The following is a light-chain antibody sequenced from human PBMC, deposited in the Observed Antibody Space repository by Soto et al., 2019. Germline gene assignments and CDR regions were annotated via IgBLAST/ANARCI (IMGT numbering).Light chain of an antibody. V-gene: IGKV1-33*01. CDR3: QQYNNLPYS. CDR1: EDISKY. J-gene: IGKJ2*03. Sequence: DIQMTQSPSSLSASLGDRVTITYQASEDISKYLHWYQQSPGKAPKLLIYDASNLEVGVPSRFGGSGSGTFFTLTISSLQPEDVATYYCQQYNNLPYSFGQGTKLDIK. CDR2: DAS.